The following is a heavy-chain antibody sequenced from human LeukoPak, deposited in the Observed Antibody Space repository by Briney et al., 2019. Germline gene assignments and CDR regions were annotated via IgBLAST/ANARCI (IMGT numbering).Heavy chain of an antibody. CDR1: GFTFASYA. V-gene: IGHV3-74*01. D-gene: IGHD6-6*01. CDR2: INSDGSST. Sequence: PGGSLRLSCAASGFTFASYAMSWVRQAPGKGLVWVSRINSDGSSTSYADSVKGRFTISRDNAKNTLYLQMNSLRAEDTAVYYCAREQTSIAGPGNWFDPWGQGTLVTVSS. J-gene: IGHJ5*02. CDR3: AREQTSIAGPGNWFDP.